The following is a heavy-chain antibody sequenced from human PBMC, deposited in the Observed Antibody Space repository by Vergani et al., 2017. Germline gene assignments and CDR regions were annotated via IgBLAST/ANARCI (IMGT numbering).Heavy chain of an antibody. CDR2: IYHSGST. J-gene: IGHJ4*02. V-gene: IGHV4-4*02. CDR1: GGSISSRNW. CDR3: ARVQYGKTMLVVRYFDY. Sequence: QVQLQESGPGLVKPSGTLSLTCAVSGGSISSRNWWCWVRQSPGKGLEWIGEIYHSGSTNYNPSLKSRVTISVDKSKNQFSLKLSSVTAADTAVYYCARVQYGKTMLVVRYFDYWGQGTLVTVSS. D-gene: IGHD3-22*01.